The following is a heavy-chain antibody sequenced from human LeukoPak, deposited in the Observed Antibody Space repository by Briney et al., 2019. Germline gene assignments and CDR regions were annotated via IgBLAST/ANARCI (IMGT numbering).Heavy chain of an antibody. D-gene: IGHD3-10*01. Sequence: SETLSLTCTVSGGSISNYYWSWIGQPPGKGLEWIGYIAYSGSTNYNPSLKSRITISVDTSKNQFSLRLSSVTAADTAVYYCARHSGPFGSGPSWAYWGQGTLATVSS. CDR2: IAYSGST. CDR1: GGSISNYY. CDR3: ARHSGPFGSGPSWAY. V-gene: IGHV4-59*08. J-gene: IGHJ4*02.